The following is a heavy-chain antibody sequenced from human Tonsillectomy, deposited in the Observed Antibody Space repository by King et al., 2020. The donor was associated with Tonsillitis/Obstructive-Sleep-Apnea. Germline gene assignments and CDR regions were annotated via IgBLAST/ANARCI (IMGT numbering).Heavy chain of an antibody. CDR3: ARPGKWGSGWYTGFDY. V-gene: IGHV4-39*01. D-gene: IGHD6-19*01. J-gene: IGHJ4*02. CDR2: IYYSGST. Sequence: QLQESGPGLVKPSETLSLTCTVSGDSISSSSYYWGWIRQPPGKGLEWIGTIYYSGSTYYNPSLKSRVIISVDTSKKQFSLKLSSVTAADTAVYYCARPGKWGSGWYTGFDYWGQGTLVTVSS. CDR1: GDSISSSSYY.